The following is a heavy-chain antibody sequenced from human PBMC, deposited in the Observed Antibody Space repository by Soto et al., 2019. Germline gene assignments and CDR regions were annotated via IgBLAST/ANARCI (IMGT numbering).Heavy chain of an antibody. CDR1: DGSISTSRSY. CDR2: IFYSGST. D-gene: IGHD2-21*01. V-gene: IGHV4-39*01. J-gene: IGHJ5*02. Sequence: SQTLCLTWSVSDGSISTSRSYWAWIRRPPGKGLEWLANIFYSGSTFYNPSLASRVSVSVDTSKNEFSLKLRSVTAADTAVYYCARQPTTGDTDLGFDPWGQGTLVTVP. CDR3: ARQPTTGDTDLGFDP.